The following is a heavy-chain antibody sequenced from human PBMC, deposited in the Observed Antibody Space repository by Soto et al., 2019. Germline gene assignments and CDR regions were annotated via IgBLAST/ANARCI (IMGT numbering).Heavy chain of an antibody. J-gene: IGHJ5*02. CDR1: GFTFSSHA. D-gene: IGHD3-3*01. CDR3: AKTPYLYDFWSGYGRNNWFDP. Sequence: PGGSLRLSCAASGFTFSSHAMGWLRQAPGTGPEWVAFVDGSGYDTSYADSVKGRFTISRDNSENSLYLHMNNLRSEDTAVYYCAKTPYLYDFWSGYGRNNWFDPWGQGTLVTVS. V-gene: IGHV3-23*01. CDR2: VDGSGYDT.